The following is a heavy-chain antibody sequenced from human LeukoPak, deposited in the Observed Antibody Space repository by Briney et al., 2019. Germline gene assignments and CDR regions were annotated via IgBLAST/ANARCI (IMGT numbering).Heavy chain of an antibody. D-gene: IGHD2-15*01. J-gene: IGHJ3*02. V-gene: IGHV3-23*01. CDR1: GFIFTNYD. CDR3: AKETVVVVAATPDAFDI. Sequence: PGGSLRLSCAASGFIFTNYDMNWVRQAPGKGQEWVSGIDGSGDTTDYADSVKGRFTISRDNSRNTLYLQMNSLRAGDTAVYYCAKETVVVVAATPDAFDIWGQGTMVTVSS. CDR2: IDGSGDTT.